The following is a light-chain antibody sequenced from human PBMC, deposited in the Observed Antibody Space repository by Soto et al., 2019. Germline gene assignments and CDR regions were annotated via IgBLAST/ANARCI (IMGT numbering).Light chain of an antibody. CDR1: QSVSNY. J-gene: IGKJ1*01. V-gene: IGKV3-11*01. CDR3: QLRSNWPPTWT. CDR2: DAS. Sequence: EIVLTQSPATLSLSPGERATLSCRASQSVSNYLAWYQHKPGQDPRLLIYDASSISTGIPARFSSSGSVPDFALTISCLEPADFAVSFCQLRSNWPPTWTFGQGTKVEIK.